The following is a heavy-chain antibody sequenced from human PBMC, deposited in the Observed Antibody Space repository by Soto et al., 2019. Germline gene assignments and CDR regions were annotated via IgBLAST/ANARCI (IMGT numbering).Heavy chain of an antibody. Sequence: TSETLSLTCTVSGGSINSITYYWGWIRQPPGKGLEWIGTVYYSGSTNYNPSLKSRVTISVDTSKNQFSLKLSSVTAADTAVYYCARTSRNTRSYYFDYWGQGTLVTVSS. CDR1: GGSINSITYY. V-gene: IGHV4-61*05. J-gene: IGHJ4*02. CDR2: VYYSGST. CDR3: ARTSRNTRSYYFDY.